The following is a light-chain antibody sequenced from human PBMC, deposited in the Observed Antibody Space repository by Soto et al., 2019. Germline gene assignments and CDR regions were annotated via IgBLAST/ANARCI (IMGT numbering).Light chain of an antibody. J-gene: IGKJ2*01. V-gene: IGKV1-39*01. Sequence: DIQMTQSPSSLSASVGDRITISCRASQSISTYLNWYQQRPGKAPNLLIYAASSLRSVVPSRFSGSGSGTDFTLTISSLQPEDFATYYCQQSYSTPYTFGRATKLELK. CDR1: QSISTY. CDR3: QQSYSTPYT. CDR2: AAS.